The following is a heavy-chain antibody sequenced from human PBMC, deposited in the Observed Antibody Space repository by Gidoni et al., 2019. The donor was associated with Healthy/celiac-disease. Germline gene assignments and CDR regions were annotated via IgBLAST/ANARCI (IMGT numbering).Heavy chain of an antibody. V-gene: IGHV4-39*01. D-gene: IGHD1-26*01. CDR3: ARLHGSHVGATTGIDAFDI. J-gene: IGHJ3*02. Sequence: LKSRVTISVDTSKNQFSLKLSSVTAADTAVYYCARLHGSHVGATTGIDAFDIWGQGTMVTVSS.